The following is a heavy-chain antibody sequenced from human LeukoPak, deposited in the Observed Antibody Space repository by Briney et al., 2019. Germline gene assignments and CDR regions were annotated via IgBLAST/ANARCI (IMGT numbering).Heavy chain of an antibody. D-gene: IGHD4-17*01. J-gene: IGHJ4*02. Sequence: SETLSLTCTVSGGSISSSSYYWGWLRQRPGKGLEWVGSIYYSRRTYYNPSLKGRVTISVDTSKNQFSLKLSSVTAADTAVYYCASYGDYGKFPFDYWGQGTLVTVS. CDR1: GGSISSSSYY. CDR2: IYYSRRT. V-gene: IGHV4-39*01. CDR3: ASYGDYGKFPFDY.